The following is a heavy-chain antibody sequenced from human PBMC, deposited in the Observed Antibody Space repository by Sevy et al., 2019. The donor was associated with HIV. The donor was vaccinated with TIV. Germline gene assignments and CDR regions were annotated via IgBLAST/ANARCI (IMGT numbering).Heavy chain of an antibody. CDR3: ATTVVPWQLLFHF. J-gene: IGHJ3*01. D-gene: IGHD4-4*01. CDR2: IDYSGNT. Sequence: SETLSLTCTVSGGSISDYYWNWIRQSPGKGLEWIGYIDYSGNTNYNPSLKSRVAISVDTSKNQFSLKLASVTAADTAIYYCATTVVPWQLLFHFWGQGTMVTVSS. V-gene: IGHV4-59*03. CDR1: GGSISDYY.